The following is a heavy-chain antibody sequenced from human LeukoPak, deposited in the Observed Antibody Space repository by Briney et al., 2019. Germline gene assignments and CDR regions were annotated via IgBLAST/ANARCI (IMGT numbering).Heavy chain of an antibody. D-gene: IGHD2-21*02. J-gene: IGHJ4*02. Sequence: ASVKVSGKASGGTFSSYAISWVRQAPGQGLEWMGGIIPIFGTANYAQKFQGRVTITADESTSTAYMELSSLRSEDTAVYYCARVSSVCGGDCYPYFDYWGQGTLVTVSS. CDR3: ARVSSVCGGDCYPYFDY. CDR1: GGTFSSYA. V-gene: IGHV1-69*13. CDR2: IIPIFGTA.